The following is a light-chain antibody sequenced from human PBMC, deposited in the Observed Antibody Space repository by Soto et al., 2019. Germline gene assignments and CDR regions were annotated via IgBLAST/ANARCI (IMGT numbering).Light chain of an antibody. CDR1: SSNIGATYD. CDR3: QADDSSLSADDV. V-gene: IGLV1-40*01. CDR2: GNS. Sequence: QSVLTQPPSVSGAPGQRVTISCTGSSSNIGATYDVQWYQQLPGTAPKLLIYGNSNRPSGVPDRFSGSKSGTSASLAITGLQADDDADYYCQADDSSLSADDVFGAGTQLTVL. J-gene: IGLJ7*01.